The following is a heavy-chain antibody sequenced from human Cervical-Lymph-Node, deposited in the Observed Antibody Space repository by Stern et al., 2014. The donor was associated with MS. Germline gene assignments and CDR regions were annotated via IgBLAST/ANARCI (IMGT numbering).Heavy chain of an antibody. V-gene: IGHV1-2*02. J-gene: IGHJ4*02. D-gene: IGHD6-19*01. CDR3: ARDRASAWYALDF. Sequence: QVQLVQSDAEVTKPGASVTVSCRPSGYIFTAYYIHWVRQAPGQGLEWMGLINPNNGDQKYAQNFQDRVTMTRDTSVKTVYMEFSKLRADDTALYFCARDRASAWYALDFWGQGTLVTVSS. CDR1: GYIFTAYY. CDR2: INPNNGDQ.